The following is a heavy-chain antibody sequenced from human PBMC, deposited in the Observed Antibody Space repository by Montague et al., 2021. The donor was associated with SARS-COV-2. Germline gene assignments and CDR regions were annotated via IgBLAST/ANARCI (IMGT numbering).Heavy chain of an antibody. CDR1: GSTFSSYW. V-gene: IGHV3-7*01. CDR2: IKQDGSEK. CDR3: ARVPSSNWYFDY. Sequence: SLRLSCAASGSTFSSYWTSWVRQAPGKGLEWVANIKQDGSEKYYVDSVEGRFTISRDNAKNSLYLQMNSLRAEDTAVYYCARVPSSNWYFDYWGQGTLVTVSS. J-gene: IGHJ4*02. D-gene: IGHD6-13*01.